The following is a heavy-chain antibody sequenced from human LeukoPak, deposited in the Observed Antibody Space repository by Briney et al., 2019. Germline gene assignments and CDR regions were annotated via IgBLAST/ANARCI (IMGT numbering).Heavy chain of an antibody. D-gene: IGHD3-10*01. Sequence: ASVKVSCKASGYTFTSYYMHWVRQVPGQGLEWMGWINPNSGGTNYAQKFQGRVTMTRDTSISTAYMELSRLRSDDTAVYYCAAYGSGSSNWFDPWGQGTLVTVSS. J-gene: IGHJ5*02. V-gene: IGHV1-2*02. CDR1: GYTFTSYY. CDR3: AAYGSGSSNWFDP. CDR2: INPNSGGT.